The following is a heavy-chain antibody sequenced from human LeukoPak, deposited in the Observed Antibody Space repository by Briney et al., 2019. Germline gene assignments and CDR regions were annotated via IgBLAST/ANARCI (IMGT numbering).Heavy chain of an antibody. Sequence: GGSLRLSCAASGFTFSNAWMSGVREAPGEGLEWVGRIKSKTDGGTTDYAAPVKGRFTISRDDSKNTLYLQMNSLKTEDTAVYYCTTVDYVWSGDYWGQGTLVTVSS. CDR1: GFTFSNAW. V-gene: IGHV3-15*01. CDR3: TTVDYVWSGDY. D-gene: IGHD3-16*01. CDR2: IKSKTDGGTT. J-gene: IGHJ4*02.